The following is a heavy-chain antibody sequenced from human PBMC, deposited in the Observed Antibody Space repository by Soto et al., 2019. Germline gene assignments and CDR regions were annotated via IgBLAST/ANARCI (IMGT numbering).Heavy chain of an antibody. Sequence: EVQLVQSGAEVKKPGESLKISCKGSGYSFTSYWIGWVRQMPGKGLEWMGIIYPGDSDTRYSPSFQGQVTISADKSISTAYLQWSSLKASDTAMYYCARSAIAADYYYGMDVWGQGTTVTVSS. CDR3: ARSAIAADYYYGMDV. V-gene: IGHV5-51*01. J-gene: IGHJ6*02. CDR2: IYPGDSDT. D-gene: IGHD6-6*01. CDR1: GYSFTSYW.